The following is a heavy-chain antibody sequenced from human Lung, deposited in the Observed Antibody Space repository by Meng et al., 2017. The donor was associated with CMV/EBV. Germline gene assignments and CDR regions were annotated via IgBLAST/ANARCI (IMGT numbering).Heavy chain of an antibody. Sequence: SCAASGFTFSSYAMHWVRQAPGKGLEWVAVISYDGSNKYYADSVKGRFTISRDNSKNTLYLQMNSLRAEDTAVYYCARVELRFLEWSGFDYWGQGKLV. CDR3: ARVELRFLEWSGFDY. J-gene: IGHJ4*02. CDR2: ISYDGSNK. D-gene: IGHD3-3*01. CDR1: GFTFSSYA. V-gene: IGHV3-30-3*01.